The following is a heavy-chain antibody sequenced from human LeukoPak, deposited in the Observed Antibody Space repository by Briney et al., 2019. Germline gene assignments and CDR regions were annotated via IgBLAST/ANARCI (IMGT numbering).Heavy chain of an antibody. CDR2: IKGGGGDP. V-gene: IGHV3-23*01. J-gene: IGHJ4*02. Sequence: GGSLRLSCAASGFTFSTYAMDWVRQAPGKGLEWVSSIKGGGGDPFYADSVKGRFTISRDNSKNTLFLQLNSLRAEDSAVYYCAKGGHDFNPFYWWGQGTLVTVSS. CDR1: GFTFSTYA. D-gene: IGHD2-21*02. CDR3: AKGGHDFNPFYW.